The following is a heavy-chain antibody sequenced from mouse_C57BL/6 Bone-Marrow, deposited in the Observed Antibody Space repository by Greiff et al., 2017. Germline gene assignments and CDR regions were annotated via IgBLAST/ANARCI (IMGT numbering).Heavy chain of an antibody. CDR1: GFTFSDYG. CDR3: ARTSYDYDGGYAMDY. CDR2: ISSGSSTI. D-gene: IGHD2-4*01. J-gene: IGHJ4*01. Sequence: EVHLVESGGGLVKPGGSLKLSCAASGFTFSDYGMHWVRQAPEKGLEWVAYISSGSSTIYYADTVKGRFTISRDNAKNTLFLQMTRLQSEDTAMYYGARTSYDYDGGYAMDYWGQGTSVTVSS. V-gene: IGHV5-17*01.